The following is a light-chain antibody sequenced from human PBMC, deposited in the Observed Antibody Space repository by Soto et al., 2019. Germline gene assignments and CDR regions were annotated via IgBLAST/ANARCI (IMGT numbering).Light chain of an antibody. CDR3: QTWGTGIPRV. V-gene: IGLV4-69*01. CDR1: SGHSRYA. CDR2: VNSDGSH. J-gene: IGLJ3*02. Sequence: QSVLTQSPSASASLGASVKLTCSLSSGHSRYAIAWHQQQPEKGPRYLMKVNSDGSHNKRDGIPDRFSGSSSGAERYLTISSLQSEDEADYYCQTWGTGIPRVFGGGTKLTVL.